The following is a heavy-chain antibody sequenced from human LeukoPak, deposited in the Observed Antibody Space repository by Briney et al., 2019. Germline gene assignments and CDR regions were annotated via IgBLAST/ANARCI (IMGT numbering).Heavy chain of an antibody. Sequence: VASVKVSCKAFGYSFTGYHMHWVRQAPRQGLEWMGWVNPKTGATNYARKFQGRVTMTRDTSINTVNMELSRLTSDDTAVYYCAREFSSKLEWLAYVTGDDAFDVWGQGTMITVS. CDR3: AREFSSKLEWLAYVTGDDAFDV. CDR2: VNPKTGAT. V-gene: IGHV1-2*02. J-gene: IGHJ3*01. CDR1: GYSFTGYH. D-gene: IGHD3-3*01.